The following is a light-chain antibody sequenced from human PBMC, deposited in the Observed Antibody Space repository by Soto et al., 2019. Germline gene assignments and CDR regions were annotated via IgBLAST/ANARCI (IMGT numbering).Light chain of an antibody. J-gene: IGKJ2*01. Sequence: EIVLTQSPGTLSLSPGERATLSCRASQSVSSSYLAWYQQNTGQAPRLLIYGASSRATGIPDRFSGSGSATDFPHTIIRLEPEDFAVYYCHQYGSSPSGMYTFGQGTKLEIK. V-gene: IGKV3-20*01. CDR3: HQYGSSPSGMYT. CDR1: QSVSSSY. CDR2: GAS.